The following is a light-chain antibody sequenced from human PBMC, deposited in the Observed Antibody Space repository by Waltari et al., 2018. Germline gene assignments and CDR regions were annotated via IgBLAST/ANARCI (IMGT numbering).Light chain of an antibody. V-gene: IGLV2-14*03. J-gene: IGLJ2*01. CDR1: SSAVATYNL. CDR3: SSYTTTTRF. CDR2: DVD. Sequence: QSALTQPAPVSAPLGQSITISCTGTSSAVATYNLVSWYQQYPGKAPELIRYDVDNRPSGVSNRFSGSKSGNTAALTISGLQAEDEADYYCSSYTTTTRFFGGGTKLTVL.